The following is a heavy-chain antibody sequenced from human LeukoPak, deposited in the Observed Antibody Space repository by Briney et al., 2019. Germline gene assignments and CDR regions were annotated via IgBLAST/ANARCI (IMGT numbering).Heavy chain of an antibody. D-gene: IGHD5-24*01. V-gene: IGHV4-59*01. CDR3: ARVPWDGYNYYFDY. J-gene: IGHJ4*02. CDR1: GVSISSYY. CDR2: IYHTGNT. Sequence: NTSETLSLTCTVSGVSISSYYWTWIRQPPGKGLEWIGNIYHTGNTNYNPSLKNRGTISADTSKNQFSLKLSSVTAADAAVYYCARVPWDGYNYYFDYWGQGTLVTVSS.